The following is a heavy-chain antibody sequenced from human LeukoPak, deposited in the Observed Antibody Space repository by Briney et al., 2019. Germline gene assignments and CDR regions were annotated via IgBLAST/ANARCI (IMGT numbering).Heavy chain of an antibody. CDR1: GYTFTDYY. CDR3: ARERIRTPYYGMDV. V-gene: IGHV1-2*02. CDR2: INPDSGVT. D-gene: IGHD1-14*01. Sequence: ASVKVSCKASGYTFTDYYMHWVRQAPGQGLEWMGWINPDSGVTNYPQKFQGRVTMTTDTSTNTAYMELGSLRSDDTAVYYCARERIRTPYYGMDVWGQGTTVTVSS. J-gene: IGHJ6*02.